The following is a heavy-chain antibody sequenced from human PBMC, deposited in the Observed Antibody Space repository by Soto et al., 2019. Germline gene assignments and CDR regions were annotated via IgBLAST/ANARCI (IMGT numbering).Heavy chain of an antibody. V-gene: IGHV1-8*01. CDR1: GYTFTSYD. CDR2: MNPNSGNT. D-gene: IGHD6-25*01. CDR3: ARELSSSVRFAP. J-gene: IGHJ5*02. Sequence: QVQLVQAGAEVKKPGASVQVSCKASGYTFTSYDINWVRQATGQGLEWMGWMNPNSGNTGYAQKFQGRVTMTRNTSISTAYMELSSLRSEDTAVYYCARELSSSVRFAPWGQGTLVTVSS.